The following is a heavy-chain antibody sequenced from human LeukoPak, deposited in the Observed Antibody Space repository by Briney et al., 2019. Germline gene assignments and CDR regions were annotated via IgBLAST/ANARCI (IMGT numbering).Heavy chain of an antibody. CDR2: SAGADST. Sequence: GGSLRLSCAASAFTFSSYAMSWVRQAPGKGLEWVSASAGADSTYYADSVQGRFTISRDNSKNTLYLQMSGPRAEDTAVYFCARGAYGDYDSWGQGTLVTVSS. D-gene: IGHD4-17*01. CDR1: AFTFSSYA. J-gene: IGHJ5*01. CDR3: ARGAYGDYDS. V-gene: IGHV3-23*01.